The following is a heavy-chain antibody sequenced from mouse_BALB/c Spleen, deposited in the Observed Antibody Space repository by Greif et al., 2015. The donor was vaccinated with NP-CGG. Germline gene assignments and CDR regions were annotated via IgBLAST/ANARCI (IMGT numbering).Heavy chain of an antibody. Sequence: EVQLVESGGGLVQPGGSRKLSCAASGFTFSSFGMHWVRQAPEKGLEWVAYISSGSSTIYYADTVKGRFTISRDNPKSTLFLQMTSLRSEDTAMYYCARYDYDGFAYWGQGTLVTVSA. V-gene: IGHV5-17*02. D-gene: IGHD2-4*01. CDR3: ARYDYDGFAY. CDR2: ISSGSSTI. CDR1: GFTFSSFG. J-gene: IGHJ3*01.